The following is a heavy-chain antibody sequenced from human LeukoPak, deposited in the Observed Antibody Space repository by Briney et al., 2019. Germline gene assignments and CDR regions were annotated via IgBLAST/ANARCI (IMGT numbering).Heavy chain of an antibody. D-gene: IGHD4-11*01. CDR2: IKQDGSEK. V-gene: IGHV3-7*01. CDR1: GFTFSSYW. J-gene: IGHJ4*02. Sequence: GGSLRLSCAASGFTFSSYWMSWVRQAPGRGLEWVANIKQDGSEKYYVDSVKGRFTISRDNAKNSLYLQMNSLRAEDTAVYYCARVTTAFTFDYWGQGTLVTVSS. CDR3: ARVTTAFTFDY.